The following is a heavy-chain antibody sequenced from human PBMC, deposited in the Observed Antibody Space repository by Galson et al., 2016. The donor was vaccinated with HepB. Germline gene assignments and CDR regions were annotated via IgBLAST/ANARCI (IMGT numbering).Heavy chain of an antibody. CDR3: ARKKRIPLVAFDI. Sequence: LEWVSIIYSGGTTYYADSVKGRFTISRDNSKNTLYLQMHSLRAEDTAVYYCARKKRIPLVAFDIWGQGTMVTVSS. V-gene: IGHV3-53*01. J-gene: IGHJ3*02. CDR2: IYSGGTT. D-gene: IGHD5-18*01.